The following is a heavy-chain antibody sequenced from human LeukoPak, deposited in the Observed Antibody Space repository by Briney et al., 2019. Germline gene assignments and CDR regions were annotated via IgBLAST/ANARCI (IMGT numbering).Heavy chain of an antibody. J-gene: IGHJ5*02. D-gene: IGHD3-10*01. CDR3: TRHSTVRGVTKYNWFDP. V-gene: IGHV3-73*01. CDR1: GFTFSGSA. CDR2: IRSKANSYAT. Sequence: GGSLRLSCAASGFTFSGSAMHWVRQASGKGLEWVGRIRSKANSYATAYAASVKGRFTISSDDSKNTAYLQMNSLKTEDTAVYYCTRHSTVRGVTKYNWFDPWGQGTLVTVSS.